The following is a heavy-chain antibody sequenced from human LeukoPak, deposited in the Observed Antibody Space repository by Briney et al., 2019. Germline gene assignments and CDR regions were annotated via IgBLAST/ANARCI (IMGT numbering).Heavy chain of an antibody. CDR3: ARVLRYSYGYVRWFDP. Sequence: PSETLSLTCAVYGGSFSGYYWCWIRQPPGKGLEWIGEINHSGSTNYNPSLKSRVTISVDTSKNQFSLKLSSVTAADTAVYYCARVLRYSYGYVRWFDPWGQGTLVTVSS. CDR2: INHSGST. J-gene: IGHJ5*02. V-gene: IGHV4-34*01. CDR1: GGSFSGYY. D-gene: IGHD5-18*01.